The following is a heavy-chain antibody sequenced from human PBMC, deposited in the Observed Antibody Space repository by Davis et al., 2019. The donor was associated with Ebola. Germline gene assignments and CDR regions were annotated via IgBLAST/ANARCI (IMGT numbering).Heavy chain of an antibody. Sequence: PGGSLRLSCAASGFTFSSYEMNWVRQAPGKGLEWVSYISSSGSTIYYADSVKGRFTISRDNAKNSLYLQMNSLRAEDTAVYYCARDGHRKGYCSSTSCYTLFYYYYGMDVWGQGTTVTVSS. D-gene: IGHD2-2*02. CDR1: GFTFSSYE. CDR2: ISSSGSTI. CDR3: ARDGHRKGYCSSTSCYTLFYYYYGMDV. J-gene: IGHJ6*02. V-gene: IGHV3-48*03.